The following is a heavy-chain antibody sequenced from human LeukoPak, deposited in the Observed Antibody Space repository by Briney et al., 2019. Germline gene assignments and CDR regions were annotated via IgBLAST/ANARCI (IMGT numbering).Heavy chain of an antibody. D-gene: IGHD5-18*01. CDR3: ARIGGYSYGADYFDY. V-gene: IGHV1-2*02. CDR2: INPNSGGT. Sequence: ASVKVSCKASGYTFTGYYMHWVRQAPGQGLEWMGWINPNSGGTNYAQKFQGRVTMTRDTSISTAYMELSRLRSDDTAVYYCARIGGYSYGADYFDYWGQGTLVTVSS. J-gene: IGHJ4*02. CDR1: GYTFTGYY.